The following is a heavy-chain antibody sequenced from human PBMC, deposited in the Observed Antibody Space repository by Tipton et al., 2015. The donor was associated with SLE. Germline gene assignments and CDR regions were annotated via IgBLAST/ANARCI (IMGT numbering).Heavy chain of an antibody. CDR2: IYYSGST. CDR3: ASSRGWVVASLHP. Sequence: TLSLTCTVSGGSISSSSYYWGWIRQPPGKGLEWIGSIYYSGSTYYNPSLKSRVTISVDTSKNQFSLKLSSVTAADTAVYYCASSRGWVVASLHPWGQGTLVTVSS. CDR1: GGSISSSSYY. J-gene: IGHJ5*02. V-gene: IGHV4-39*07. D-gene: IGHD2-15*01.